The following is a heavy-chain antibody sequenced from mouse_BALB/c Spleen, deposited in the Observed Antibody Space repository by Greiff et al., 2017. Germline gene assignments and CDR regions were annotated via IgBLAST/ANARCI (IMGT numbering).Heavy chain of an antibody. D-gene: IGHD3-3*01. Sequence: EVQLQQSGPGLVKPSQSLSLTCSVTGYSITSGYYWNWIRQFPGNKLEWMGYISYDGSNNYNPSLKNRISITRDTSKNQFFLKLNSVTTEDTATYYCARRGLFYWYFDVWGAGTTVTVSS. V-gene: IGHV3-6*02. J-gene: IGHJ1*01. CDR1: GYSITSGYY. CDR2: ISYDGSN. CDR3: ARRGLFYWYFDV.